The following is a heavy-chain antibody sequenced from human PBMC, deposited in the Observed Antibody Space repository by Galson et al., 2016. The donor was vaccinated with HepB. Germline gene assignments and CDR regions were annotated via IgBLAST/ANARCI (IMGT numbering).Heavy chain of an antibody. CDR1: RASVNTDNYY. V-gene: IGHV4-61*01. Sequence: ETLSLTCTVSRASVNTDNYYWSWIRQPPGKGLEWIGYIFYSGSTNYNPSLKSRLTISLDTAKNQFSLKVSSVTAADTAMYYCARGRYGGAASWGQGTLVIVSS. J-gene: IGHJ4*02. D-gene: IGHD5-12*01. CDR3: ARGRYGGAAS. CDR2: IFYSGST.